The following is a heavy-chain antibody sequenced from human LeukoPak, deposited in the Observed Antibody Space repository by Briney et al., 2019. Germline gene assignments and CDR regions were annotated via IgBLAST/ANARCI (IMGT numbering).Heavy chain of an antibody. J-gene: IGHJ4*02. V-gene: IGHV4-39*01. CDR1: GGSISSSSYY. CDR3: ACLRGDYYDSSGYLHY. D-gene: IGHD3-22*01. Sequence: SETLSLTCTVSGGSISSSSYYWGWIRQPPGKGLEWIGSIYYSGSTYYNPSLKSRVTISVDTSKNQFSLKLSSVTDADTAVYYCACLRGDYYDSSGYLHYWGQGTLVTVSS. CDR2: IYYSGST.